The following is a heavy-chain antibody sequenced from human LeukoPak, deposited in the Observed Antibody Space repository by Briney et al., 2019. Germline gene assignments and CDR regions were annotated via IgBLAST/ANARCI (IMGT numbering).Heavy chain of an antibody. V-gene: IGHV3-7*01. CDR1: GFTFSSYW. Sequence: GGSLRLSCAASGFTFSSYWMSWVRQAPGKGLEWVANIRKDGIEKYYVDSVEGRFTISRDNAKNSLYLQMNSLRAEDTAVYYCARVGDYSYYYYYMDVWGKGTTVTVSS. CDR2: IRKDGIEK. CDR3: ARVGDYSYYYYYMDV. D-gene: IGHD3-10*01. J-gene: IGHJ6*03.